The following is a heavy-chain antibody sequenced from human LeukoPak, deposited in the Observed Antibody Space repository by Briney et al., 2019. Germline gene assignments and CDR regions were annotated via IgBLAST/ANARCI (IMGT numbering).Heavy chain of an antibody. Sequence: SETLSLTCTVSGGSISSSSYYWGWIRQPPGKGLEWIGSIYYSGSTYCNPSLKSRVTISVDTSKNQFSLKLSSVTAADTAVYYCARRGVPVEDLYYYYYMDVWGKGTTVTISS. V-gene: IGHV4-39*01. J-gene: IGHJ6*03. CDR2: IYYSGST. CDR3: ARRGVPVEDLYYYYYMDV. CDR1: GGSISSSSYY. D-gene: IGHD3-16*01.